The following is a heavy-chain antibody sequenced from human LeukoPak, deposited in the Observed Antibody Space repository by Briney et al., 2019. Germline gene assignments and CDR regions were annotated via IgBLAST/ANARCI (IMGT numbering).Heavy chain of an antibody. CDR3: ARGDDYLVQAHNWFDP. V-gene: IGHV4-59*01. CDR1: GGSISSYY. Sequence: SETLSLTCTVSGGSISSYYWSWIRQPPGKGLEWIGYIYYSGSTNYNPSLKSRVTISVDTSKNQFSLKLSSVTAADTAVYYCARGDDYLVQAHNWFDPWGQGTLVTVSS. CDR2: IYYSGST. J-gene: IGHJ5*02. D-gene: IGHD5-24*01.